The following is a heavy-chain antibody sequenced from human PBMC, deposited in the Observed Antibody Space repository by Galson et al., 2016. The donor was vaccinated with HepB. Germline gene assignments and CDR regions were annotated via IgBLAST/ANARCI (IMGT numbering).Heavy chain of an antibody. CDR3: ARHDYGDFLFDY. J-gene: IGHJ4*02. V-gene: IGHV4-39*01. Sequence: LSLTCAVSGGSISSSRHYWGWIRQPPGKGLEWIASMYYSGSTYYNPSLKSRVTISVDTSKNQLSLELSSVTAADTAMYYCARHDYGDFLFDYWGQGTLVIVSS. CDR2: MYYSGST. CDR1: GGSISSSRHY. D-gene: IGHD4-17*01.